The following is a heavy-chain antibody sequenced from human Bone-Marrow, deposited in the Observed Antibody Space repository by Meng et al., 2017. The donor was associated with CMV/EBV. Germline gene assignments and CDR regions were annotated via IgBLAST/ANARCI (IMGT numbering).Heavy chain of an antibody. Sequence: GGSLRLSCAASGFTFSSYEMNWVRQAPGKGLEWVSYISSSSSTIYYADSVKGRFTISRDNAKNSLYLQMNSLRAEDTAVYYCASPYSSSWSYYYGMDVWGQGTTVTVPS. CDR1: GFTFSSYE. V-gene: IGHV3-48*03. CDR3: ASPYSSSWSYYYGMDV. J-gene: IGHJ6*02. D-gene: IGHD6-13*01. CDR2: ISSSSSTI.